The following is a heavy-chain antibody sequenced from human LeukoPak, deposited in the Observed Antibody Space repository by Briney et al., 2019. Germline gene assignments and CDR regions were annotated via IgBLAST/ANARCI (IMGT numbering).Heavy chain of an antibody. CDR1: GGSISSGGYF. CDR3: ARAEFGYDSSVYYFDY. D-gene: IGHD3-22*01. V-gene: IGHV4-30-2*01. CDR2: IYHSGST. Sequence: SETLSLTCAVSGGSISSGGYFWSWIRQPPGKGLEWIGYIYHSGSTYYNPSLKSRVTISVDRSKNQFSLKLSSVTAADTAVYYCARAEFGYDSSVYYFDYWGQGTLVTVSS. J-gene: IGHJ4*02.